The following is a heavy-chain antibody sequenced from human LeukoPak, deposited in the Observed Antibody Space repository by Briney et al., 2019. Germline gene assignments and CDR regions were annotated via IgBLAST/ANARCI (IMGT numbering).Heavy chain of an antibody. CDR1: GLTFSSYG. V-gene: IGHV3-33*01. CDR3: ARDYVAAAGQGQGYYGMDV. Sequence: PGGSLRLSCAASGLTFSSYGMHWVRQAPGKGLEWVAVIWYDGSNEYYADSVKGRFTISRDNSKNTLYLQMNSLRAEDTAVYYCARDYVAAAGQGQGYYGMDVWGQGTTVTVSS. J-gene: IGHJ6*02. CDR2: IWYDGSNE. D-gene: IGHD6-13*01.